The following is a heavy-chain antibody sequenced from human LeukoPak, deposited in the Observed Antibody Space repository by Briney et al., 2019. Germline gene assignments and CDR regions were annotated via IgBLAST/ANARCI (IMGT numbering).Heavy chain of an antibody. J-gene: IGHJ4*02. CDR3: AKDLLTGTTVGVKFDY. Sequence: PGGSLRLSCAASGFTFSSYEMNWVRQAPGKGLEWVSYISSSGSTIYYADSVKGRFTISRDNSKNTLYLQMNSLRAEDTAVYYCAKDLLTGTTVGVKFDYWGQGTLVTVSS. CDR2: ISSSGSTI. D-gene: IGHD1-20*01. CDR1: GFTFSSYE. V-gene: IGHV3-48*03.